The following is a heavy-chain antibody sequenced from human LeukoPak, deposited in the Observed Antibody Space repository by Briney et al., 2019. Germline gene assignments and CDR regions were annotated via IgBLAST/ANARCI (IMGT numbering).Heavy chain of an antibody. CDR1: GGSISSGGYY. CDR2: IYYSGST. CDR3: ARDRAPGDYYGSGSLGYYYGMDV. J-gene: IGHJ6*02. Sequence: SETLSLTCTVSGGSISSGGYYWSWIRQHPGTGLEWIGYIYYSGSTYYNPSLKSRVTISVDTSKNQFSLKLSSVTAADTAVYYCARDRAPGDYYGSGSLGYYYGMDVWGQGTTVTVSS. D-gene: IGHD3-10*01. V-gene: IGHV4-31*03.